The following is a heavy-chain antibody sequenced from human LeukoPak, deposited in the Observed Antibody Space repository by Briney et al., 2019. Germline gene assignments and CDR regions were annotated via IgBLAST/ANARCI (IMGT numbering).Heavy chain of an antibody. CDR1: GYTFTSYD. CDR2: MNPNSGNT. Sequence: ASVKVSCKASGYTFTSYDINWVRQATGQGLEWMGWMNPNSGNTGYAQKFQGRVTMTRNTSISTAYMELSSLRSEDTAVYYCAILCRDYDSSGYYYNWFDPWGQGTLVTVSS. J-gene: IGHJ5*02. D-gene: IGHD3-22*01. V-gene: IGHV1-8*01. CDR3: AILCRDYDSSGYYYNWFDP.